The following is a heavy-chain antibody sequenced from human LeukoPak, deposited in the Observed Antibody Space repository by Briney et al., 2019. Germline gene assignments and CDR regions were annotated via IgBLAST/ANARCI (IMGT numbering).Heavy chain of an antibody. D-gene: IGHD6-19*01. J-gene: IGHJ4*02. CDR1: GFIFSRYG. V-gene: IGHV3-23*01. CDR2: ISGSGGTT. CDR3: AKDHLPGIVVADRDY. Sequence: GGSLRLSCAASGFIFSRYGMSWVRQAPGKGLEWVSAISGSGGTTYYTDSVKGRFTLSRDNSKNTLYLQINSLRAEDTAIYYCAKDHLPGIVVADRDYWGQGTLVTVSS.